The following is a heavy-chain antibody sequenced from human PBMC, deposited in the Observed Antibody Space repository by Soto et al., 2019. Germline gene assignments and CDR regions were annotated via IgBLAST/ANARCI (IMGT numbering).Heavy chain of an antibody. CDR1: GGFLSSFA. CDR2: IIPIVDVA. J-gene: IGHJ4*02. V-gene: IGHV1-69*04. Sequence: QVQMEQSGPEVRKPGSSLKVSCKPSGGFLSSFAINWVRQAPGQGLEWMGRIIPIVDVANSAQRFQDRITFTADKSTGTAYMELSSLRPDDTAVYYCARGDSSPWFYFDYWGLGSLVTVSS. D-gene: IGHD6-13*01. CDR3: ARGDSSPWFYFDY.